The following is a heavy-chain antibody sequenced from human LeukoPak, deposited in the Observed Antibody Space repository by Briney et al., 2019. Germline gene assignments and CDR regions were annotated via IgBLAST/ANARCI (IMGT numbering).Heavy chain of an antibody. V-gene: IGHV3-48*01. D-gene: IGHD6-6*01. J-gene: IGHJ4*02. CDR3: ARGGSKQRDIGPRGIAARGDY. Sequence: PGGSLRLSCAASGFTFSSYSMNWVRQAPGKGLEWVSYISSSSSNIYYADSVKGRFTISRDNAKNSLYLQMNDLRADDTAVYYCARGGSKQRDIGPRGIAARGDYWGQGTLVTVSS. CDR1: GFTFSSYS. CDR2: ISSSSSNI.